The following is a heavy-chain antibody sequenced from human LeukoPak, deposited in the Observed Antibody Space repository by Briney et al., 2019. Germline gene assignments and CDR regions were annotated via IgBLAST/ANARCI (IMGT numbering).Heavy chain of an antibody. Sequence: GASVKVSCKASGYTFTGYYMHWVRQAPGQGLEWMGWINPNSGGTNYAQKFQGRVTMTRDTSISTAYMELSRLRSDDTAVYYCARDRTTVTNRDYYYYGMDVWGQGTTVTVSS. D-gene: IGHD4-17*01. CDR1: GYTFTGYY. V-gene: IGHV1-2*02. J-gene: IGHJ6*02. CDR3: ARDRTTVTNRDYYYYGMDV. CDR2: INPNSGGT.